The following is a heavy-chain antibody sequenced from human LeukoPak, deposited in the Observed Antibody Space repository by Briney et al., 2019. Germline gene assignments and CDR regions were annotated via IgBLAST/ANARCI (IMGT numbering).Heavy chain of an antibody. J-gene: IGHJ4*02. Sequence: GASVTVSCMASGYTFTSYYMHWVRQAPGQGLEWMGIINPSGGSTSYAQKFQGRVTMTRDTSTSTVYMELSSLRSEDTAVYYCARGRRYGPGVFYFDYWGQGTLVTVSS. CDR2: INPSGGST. CDR3: ARGRRYGPGVFYFDY. CDR1: GYTFTSYY. D-gene: IGHD4-17*01. V-gene: IGHV1-46*01.